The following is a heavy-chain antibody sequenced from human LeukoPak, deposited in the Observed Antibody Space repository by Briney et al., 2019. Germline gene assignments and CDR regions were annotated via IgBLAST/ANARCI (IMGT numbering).Heavy chain of an antibody. CDR1: GVSFSDYS. J-gene: IGHJ6*03. CDR3: ARRGTTTVYYYYYYMDV. D-gene: IGHD1-1*01. V-gene: IGHV4-34*01. CDR2: INHSGST. Sequence: SETLSLTCAVYGVSFSDYSWSWIRQPPGKGLEWMGEINHSGSTNYNPSLKRRVTISVDTSKNQFSLKLSSVTAADTAAYYCARRGTTTVYYYYYYMDVWGKGNTVTISS.